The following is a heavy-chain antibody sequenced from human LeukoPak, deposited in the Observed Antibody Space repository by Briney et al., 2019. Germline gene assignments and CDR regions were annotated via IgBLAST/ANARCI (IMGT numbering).Heavy chain of an antibody. D-gene: IGHD3-10*01. V-gene: IGHV3-66*01. CDR1: GFTVSSNY. CDR2: VYGGDTT. J-gene: IGHJ6*02. CDR3: ARDAHTGSGTYWGGVDYYYGLDV. Sequence: GGSLRLSCAASGFTVSSNYMSWVRQAPGKWLEWVSVVYGGDTTFYADSVKGRFTISRDNSKNTLYLQMNSLRAEDTAVYYCARDAHTGSGTYWGGVDYYYGLDVWGQGTTVTVSS.